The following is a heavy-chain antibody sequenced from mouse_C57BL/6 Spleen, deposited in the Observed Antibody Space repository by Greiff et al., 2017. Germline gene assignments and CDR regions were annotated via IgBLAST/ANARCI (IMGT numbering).Heavy chain of an antibody. CDR3: ARLYDGWYYFDY. J-gene: IGHJ2*01. CDR1: GYTFTDYN. CDR2: INPNNGGT. D-gene: IGHD2-14*01. Sequence: VQLQQSGPELVKPGASVKIPCKASGYTFTDYNMDWVKQSHGKSLEWIGDINPNNGGTIYNQKFKGKATLTVDKSSSTAYMELRILTSEDTAVYYCARLYDGWYYFDYWGQGTTLTVSS. V-gene: IGHV1-18*01.